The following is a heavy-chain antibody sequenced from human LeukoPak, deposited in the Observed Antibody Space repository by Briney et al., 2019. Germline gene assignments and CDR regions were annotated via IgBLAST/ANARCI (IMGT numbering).Heavy chain of an antibody. CDR3: ARVPITYYYGSGSYPYYYYGMDV. V-gene: IGHV3-30*03. CDR1: GFTFSSYG. D-gene: IGHD3-10*01. CDR2: ISYDGSNK. J-gene: IGHJ6*02. Sequence: GGSLRLSCAASGFTFSSYGMHWVRQAPGKGLEWVAVISYDGSNKYYADSVKGRFTISRDNSKNTLYLQMNSLRAEDTAVYYCARVPITYYYGSGSYPYYYYGMDVWGQGTTVTVSS.